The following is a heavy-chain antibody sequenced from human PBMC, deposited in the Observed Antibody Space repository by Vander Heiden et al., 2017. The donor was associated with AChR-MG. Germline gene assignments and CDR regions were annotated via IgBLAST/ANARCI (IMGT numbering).Heavy chain of an antibody. J-gene: IGHJ4*02. D-gene: IGHD3-10*01. CDR2: NSGFI. V-gene: IGHV3-9*01. CDR3: ARDKFGRGDLSPVFDY. Sequence: NSGFIAYADSVKGRFTISRDNSRNSLYLQMSSLRPEDTAFYYCARDKFGRGDLSPVFDYWGQGALVSVSS.